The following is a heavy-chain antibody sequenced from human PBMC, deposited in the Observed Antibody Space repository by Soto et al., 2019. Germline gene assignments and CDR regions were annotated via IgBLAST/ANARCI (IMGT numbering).Heavy chain of an antibody. Sequence: SVKVSCKASGGTFSSYAISWVRQAPGQGLEWMGGIIPIFGTANYAQKFQGRVTITADESTSTAYMELSSLRSEDTAVYYCARGWKGEPYYFDYWGQGTLVTVSS. J-gene: IGHJ4*02. D-gene: IGHD1-1*01. CDR3: ARGWKGEPYYFDY. V-gene: IGHV1-69*13. CDR2: IIPIFGTA. CDR1: GGTFSSYA.